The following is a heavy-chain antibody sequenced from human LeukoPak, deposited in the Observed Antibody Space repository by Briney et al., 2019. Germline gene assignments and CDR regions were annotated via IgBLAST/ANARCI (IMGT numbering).Heavy chain of an antibody. D-gene: IGHD4-23*01. CDR1: GGSFSGYY. CDR3: ATDGGSDAFDI. V-gene: IGHV4-34*01. J-gene: IGHJ3*02. Sequence: PSETLSLTCAVYGGSFSGYYWSWIRQPPGKGLEWIGEINHSGSTNYNPSLKSRVTISVDRSKNQFSLKLSSVTAADTAVYYCATDGGSDAFDIWGQGTMVTVSS. CDR2: INHSGST.